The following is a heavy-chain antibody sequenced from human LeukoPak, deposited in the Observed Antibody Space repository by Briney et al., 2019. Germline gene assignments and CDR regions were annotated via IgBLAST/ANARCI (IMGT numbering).Heavy chain of an antibody. CDR2: IYHTGST. V-gene: IGHV4-4*07. D-gene: IGHD6-13*01. CDR3: ARDVGAGIAAAFDY. Sequence: SETLSLTCTVSGGPLRSYYWSWIRQPAGKGLEWIGRIYHTGSTNDNPSLKSRVTMSVDTSKNQFSLKLSSVTAADTAVYYCARDVGAGIAAAFDYWGQGTLVTVSS. CDR1: GGPLRSYY. J-gene: IGHJ4*02.